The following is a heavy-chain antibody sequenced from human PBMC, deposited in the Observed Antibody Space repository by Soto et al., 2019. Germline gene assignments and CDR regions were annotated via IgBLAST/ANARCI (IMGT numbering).Heavy chain of an antibody. CDR2: IYHSGST. D-gene: IGHD2-21*02. J-gene: IGHJ6*02. CDR1: GGSISSGGYS. CDR3: ASAYCGGDCYATYRSYYYYGMDV. V-gene: IGHV4-30-2*01. Sequence: TLSLSCAVSGGSISSGGYSWIWIRQPPGKGLEWIGYIYHSGSTYYNPSLKSRVTISVDRSKNQFSLKLSSVTAADTAVYYCASAYCGGDCYATYRSYYYYGMDVWGQGTTVTVSS.